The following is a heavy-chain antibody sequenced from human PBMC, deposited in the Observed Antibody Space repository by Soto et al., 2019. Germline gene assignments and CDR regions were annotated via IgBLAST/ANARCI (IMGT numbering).Heavy chain of an antibody. J-gene: IGHJ4*02. CDR3: ARNCDF. V-gene: IGHV3-48*01. Sequence: EVQLVESGGALVQPGGSLRLSCIVSGFTFSTYSMNWVRQAPGKGLEWVSLISSSSSSSTIYYADSVNGRFTISRDNAKNSLYLQINSLRAEDTAVYYCARNCDFWGKGTLVTVSS. CDR2: ISSSSSSSTI. CDR1: GFTFSTYS.